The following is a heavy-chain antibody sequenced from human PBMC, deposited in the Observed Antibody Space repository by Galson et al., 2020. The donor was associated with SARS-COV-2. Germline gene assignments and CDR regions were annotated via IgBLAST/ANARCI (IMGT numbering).Heavy chain of an antibody. V-gene: IGHV3-30*02. CDR3: AKEGASSSSSGLDL. D-gene: IGHD2-2*01. CDR1: GFSFSSYG. J-gene: IGHJ5*02. Sequence: GGSLRLSCAASGFSFSSYGMHWVRQAPRKGLEWVAFTPYDGSINYYADSVKGRFTISRDNSKNTLYLQMNSLRPGDTAVYYCAKEGASSSSSGLDLWGQGTLVTVCS. CDR2: TPYDGSIN.